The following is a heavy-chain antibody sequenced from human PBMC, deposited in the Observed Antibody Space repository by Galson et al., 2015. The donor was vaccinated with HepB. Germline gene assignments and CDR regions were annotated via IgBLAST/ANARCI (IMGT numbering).Heavy chain of an antibody. V-gene: IGHV7-4-1*02. Sequence: VKVSCKASGYTFTDYVVNWVRQAPGQGLEWMGWMNTNTGKPTYAPGFAGRFVFSLDTSVTTAYLQISSLETDDTAVYYCARSPLRFLDWLPYYDYYYMDVWCEGTTVTVSS. D-gene: IGHD3-3*01. J-gene: IGHJ6*03. CDR2: MNTNTGKP. CDR3: ARSPLRFLDWLPYYDYYYMDV. CDR1: GYTFTDYV.